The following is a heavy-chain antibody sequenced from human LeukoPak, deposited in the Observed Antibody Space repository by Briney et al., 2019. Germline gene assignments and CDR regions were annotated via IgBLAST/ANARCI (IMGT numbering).Heavy chain of an antibody. V-gene: IGHV3-23*01. D-gene: IGHD6-13*01. CDR2: IRGSGGNT. J-gene: IGHJ6*02. CDR1: GSTFSSYP. CDR3: AKAASSSWPSYYYGMDV. Sequence: GGPLRLSWEASGSTFSSYPMSGARRAPGKGLEWVSAIRGSGGNTYYADSVKGRFTISKDNSKNTVYLQMSSLRVDDTAVYYCAKAASSSWPSYYYGMDVWGQGTTVTVSS.